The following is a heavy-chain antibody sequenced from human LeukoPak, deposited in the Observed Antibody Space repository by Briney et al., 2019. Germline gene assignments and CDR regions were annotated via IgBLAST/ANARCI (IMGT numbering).Heavy chain of an antibody. CDR2: ISEDRSAK. CDR1: APTVSSYW. V-gene: IGHV3-7*04. D-gene: IGHD1-14*01. J-gene: IGHJ4*02. Sequence: GRSLRLSCVGSAPTVSSYWMTSVRQAPGKWLEGGANISEDRSAKYNVDSVKGRFTISRDNAKKSMYLQVSSLRAEDTAVYYCARARIDYWGQGTLVTVSS. CDR3: ARARIDY.